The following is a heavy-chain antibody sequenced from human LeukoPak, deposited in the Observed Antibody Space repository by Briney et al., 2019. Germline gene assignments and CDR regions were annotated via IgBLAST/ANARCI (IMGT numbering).Heavy chain of an antibody. CDR3: AREVVGSGSYYLDY. CDR1: GFTFSDYY. J-gene: IGHJ4*01. V-gene: IGHV3-11*05. CDR2: ISSSSSYT. Sequence: GGSLRLSCAASGFTFSDYYMSWIRQAPGKGLEWVSYISSSSSYTNYADSVKGRFTISRDNAKNSLYLQMNSLRAEDTAVYYCAREVVGSGSYYLDYWGHGNLVPVSS. D-gene: IGHD3-10*01.